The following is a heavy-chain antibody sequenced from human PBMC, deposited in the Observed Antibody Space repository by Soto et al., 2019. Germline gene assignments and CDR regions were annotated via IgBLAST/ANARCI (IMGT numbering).Heavy chain of an antibody. CDR1: GFKFDDFG. CDR3: ARLPHTIVTYYFDY. Sequence: EVQLVESGGGVVRPGGSLRLSCVASGFKFDDFGMTWVRQVPGKGLEWVSGINWNGYDTGYADSVQGRFTIARDNAKNSVYLQMNSLRAEDTAFYYCARLPHTIVTYYFDYWGQGTLVTVSS. J-gene: IGHJ4*02. D-gene: IGHD3-16*02. V-gene: IGHV3-20*04. CDR2: INWNGYDT.